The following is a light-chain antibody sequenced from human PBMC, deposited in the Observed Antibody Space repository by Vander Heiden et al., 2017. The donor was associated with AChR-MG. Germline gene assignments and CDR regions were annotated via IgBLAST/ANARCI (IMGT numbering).Light chain of an antibody. CDR2: EVT. V-gene: IGLV2-18*02. CDR3: CSHRSDNTYV. Sequence: QFALTQPPSVSGSPGQSVSISCTGTSSDIGGYNRVSWYQQPPGTAPKLIIYEVTNRPSGVPDRFSASKSGNTASLTISGLQPEDEADYYCCSHRSDNTYVFGTGTKVTVL. CDR1: SSDIGGYNR. J-gene: IGLJ1*01.